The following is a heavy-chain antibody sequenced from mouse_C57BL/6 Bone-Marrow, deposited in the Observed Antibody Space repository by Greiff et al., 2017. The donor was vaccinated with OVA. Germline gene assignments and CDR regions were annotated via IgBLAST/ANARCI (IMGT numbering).Heavy chain of an antibody. CDR3: ARVLDSDRWFYYFDS. J-gene: IGHJ2*01. CDR1: GFTFTDYY. V-gene: IGHV7-3*01. D-gene: IGHD2-3*01. Sequence: EVKLVESGGGLVQPGGSLSLSCAASGFTFTDYYMSWVRQPPGKALEWLGFIRNKANGYTTEYSASVKGRFTISRDNSQSILYLPMPALIAESSAPSYCARVLDSDRWFYYFDSCVHGTTLTVSS. CDR2: IRNKANGYTT.